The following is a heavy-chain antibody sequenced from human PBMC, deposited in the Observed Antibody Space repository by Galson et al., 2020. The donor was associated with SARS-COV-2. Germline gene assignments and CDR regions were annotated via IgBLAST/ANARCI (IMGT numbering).Heavy chain of an antibody. V-gene: IGHV5-51*01. CDR2: IYPGDSDT. D-gene: IGHD4-17*01. J-gene: IGHJ3*02. CDR3: ARRATVTTGAFDI. Sequence: GESLKISCKSYGNSFTSSWIGWVRQMPGKGLEWMGIIYPGDSDTRYSPSFQGQVTISVDKSISTAYLQWSSLNASDTAMYYCARRATVTTGAFDIWGQGTMVTVSS. CDR1: GNSFTSSW.